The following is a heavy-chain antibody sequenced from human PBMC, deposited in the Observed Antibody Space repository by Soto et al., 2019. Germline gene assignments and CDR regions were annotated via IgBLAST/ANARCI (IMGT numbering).Heavy chain of an antibody. J-gene: IGHJ4*02. CDR3: XXXXLNTXLGFVTTTSIYXXY. CDR2: IYWDDDK. CDR1: GFSLTTSGVG. Sequence: QITLKESGPALVKPTQTLTLTCTFSGFSLTTSGVGVGWIRQPPGKAPEWLALIYWDDDKRYKSSLETRVTITKDXFKXXXXLXXXXXXXXXXXXXXXXXXXLNTXLGFVTTTSIYXXYWGQGIPV. D-gene: IGHD1-1*01. V-gene: IGHV2-5*02.